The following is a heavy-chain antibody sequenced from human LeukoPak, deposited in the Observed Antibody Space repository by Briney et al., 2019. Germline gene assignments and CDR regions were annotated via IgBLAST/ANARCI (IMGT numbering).Heavy chain of an antibody. Sequence: GGSLRLSCAASGFTVSSTYVSWVRQAPGKGLEWVSVIYKGGNTYYIDSVKGRFTISRDTSKNTLYLQMNSLRAEDTAVYYCASRHCSGGGCYFAGADPFDYWGQGTLVTVSS. V-gene: IGHV3-53*01. CDR3: ASRHCSGGGCYFAGADPFDY. J-gene: IGHJ4*02. D-gene: IGHD2-15*01. CDR1: GFTVSSTY. CDR2: IYKGGNT.